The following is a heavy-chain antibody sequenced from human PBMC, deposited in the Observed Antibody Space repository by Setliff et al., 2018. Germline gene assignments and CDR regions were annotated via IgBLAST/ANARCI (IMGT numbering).Heavy chain of an antibody. Sequence: PSETLSLTCRVSGGSVSTFYWTWIRQPPGKGLEWIGYIFTSGSTQYNPSLKSRATISRDTSSNQFSLNLFSVTAADTAVYYCAGRDYSGGDSWGHGTLVTVSS. CDR1: GGSVSTFY. CDR2: IFTSGST. D-gene: IGHD4-4*01. J-gene: IGHJ5*01. CDR3: AGRDYSGGDS. V-gene: IGHV4-4*09.